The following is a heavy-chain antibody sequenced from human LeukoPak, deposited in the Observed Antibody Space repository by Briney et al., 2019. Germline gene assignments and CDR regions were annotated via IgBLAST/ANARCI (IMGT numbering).Heavy chain of an antibody. V-gene: IGHV1-69*13. CDR1: GYTFTGYY. D-gene: IGHD6-13*01. CDR3: ARVTGYRIEDYFDY. CDR2: IIPIFGTA. J-gene: IGHJ4*02. Sequence: SVKVSCKASGYTFTGYYMHWVRQAPGQGLEWMGGIIPIFGTANYAQKFQGRVTITADESTSTAYMELSSLRSEDTAVYYCARVTGYRIEDYFDYWGQGTLVTVSS.